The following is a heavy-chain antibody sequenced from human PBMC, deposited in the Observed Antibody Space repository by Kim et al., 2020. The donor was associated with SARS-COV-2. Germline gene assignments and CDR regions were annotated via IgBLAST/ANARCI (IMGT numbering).Heavy chain of an antibody. CDR2: T. J-gene: IGHJ4*02. CDR3: ARKGPLYYFDY. Sequence: TYYDPSIKSRVTKSVDPSKNQFSLKLSSVTAADTAVYYCARKGPLYYFDYWGQGTLVTVSS. V-gene: IGHV4-39*01.